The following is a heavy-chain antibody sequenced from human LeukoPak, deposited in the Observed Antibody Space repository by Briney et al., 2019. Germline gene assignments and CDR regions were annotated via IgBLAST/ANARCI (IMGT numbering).Heavy chain of an antibody. D-gene: IGHD3-22*01. J-gene: IGHJ5*02. CDR2: MKAKRGNT. CDR1: GYTFTSYD. CDR3: ARAPRAYYDSSGYRIQPNWFDP. V-gene: IGHV1-8*01. Sequence: GASVTVSCKGSGYTFTSYDINGVRQAPGQGVEWRGWMKAKRGNTGYAQKFQGRVTMTTNTSISTAYMELSSLRSEDTAVYYCARAPRAYYDSSGYRIQPNWFDPWGQGPLVTVSS.